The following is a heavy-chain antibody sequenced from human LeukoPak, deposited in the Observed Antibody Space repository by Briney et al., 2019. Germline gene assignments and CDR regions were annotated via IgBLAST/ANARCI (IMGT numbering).Heavy chain of an antibody. CDR1: GFTFSSYG. D-gene: IGHD3-10*01. V-gene: IGHV3-30*18. J-gene: IGHJ4*02. CDR2: ISYDGSNK. CDR3: AKGSMRGVINAYLDN. Sequence: GGSLRLSCAASGFTFSSYGMHWVRQAPGKGLEWVAVISYDGSNKYYADSVKGRFTISRDNSKNTLFLQMNRLRAEDTAVYYCAKGSMRGVINAYLDNWGQGTLVTVSS.